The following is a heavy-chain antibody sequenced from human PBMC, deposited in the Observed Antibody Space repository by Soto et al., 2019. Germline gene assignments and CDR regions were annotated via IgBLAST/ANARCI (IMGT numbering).Heavy chain of an antibody. CDR3: ARDLEAGWFDP. V-gene: IGHV4-59*01. J-gene: IGHJ5*02. CDR1: GGSISSYY. Sequence: SETLSLTCTVSGGSISSYYWSWIRQPPGKGLEWIGYIYYSGSTNYNPSLKSRVTISVDTSKNQFSLKLSSVTAADTAVYYCARDLEAGWFDPWGQGTLVTVSS. CDR2: IYYSGST. D-gene: IGHD6-19*01.